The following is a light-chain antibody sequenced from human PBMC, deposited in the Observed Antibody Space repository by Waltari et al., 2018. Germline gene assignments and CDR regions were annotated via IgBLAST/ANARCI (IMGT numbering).Light chain of an antibody. CDR1: NTDVGNYEL. CDR2: ADS. CDR3: CSYAGSSTVYI. V-gene: IGLV2-23*02. J-gene: IGLJ1*01. Sequence: QSALSQPVSVSASPGQSITISCTGTNTDVGNYELVSWYQQYPGKAPKLLIFADSRRPSGISARFSGSKSGNTASLTITGLQADDEADYYCCSYAGSSTVYIFGTGTKVTV.